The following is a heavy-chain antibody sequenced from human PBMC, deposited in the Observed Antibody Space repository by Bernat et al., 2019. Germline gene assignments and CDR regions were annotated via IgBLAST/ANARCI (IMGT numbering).Heavy chain of an antibody. CDR2: INPNSGGT. J-gene: IGHJ4*02. CDR3: ARALAYSSSWREYYFDY. D-gene: IGHD6-6*01. V-gene: IGHV1-2*04. CDR1: GYTFTGYY. Sequence: QVQLVQSGAEVKKPGASVKVSCKASGYTFTGYYMHWVRQAPGQGLEWMGWINPNSGGTNYAQKYQGWVTMTRDTSISTAYMELSRLRSDDTAVDYCARALAYSSSWREYYFDYWGQGTLVTVSS.